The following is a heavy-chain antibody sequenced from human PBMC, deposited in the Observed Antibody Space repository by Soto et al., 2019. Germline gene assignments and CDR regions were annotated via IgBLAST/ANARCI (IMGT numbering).Heavy chain of an antibody. CDR1: GFTFSSYS. Sequence: EVQLVESGGGLVKPGGSLRLSCAASGFTFSSYSMNWVRQAPGKGLEWVSSISSSSSYIYYADSVKGRFTISRDNAKNTLYLQMNSLRVEDTAVYYCARAVGTVAGTFYGMDVWGQGTTVTVSS. CDR3: ARAVGTVAGTFYGMDV. D-gene: IGHD6-19*01. CDR2: ISSSSSYI. V-gene: IGHV3-21*01. J-gene: IGHJ6*02.